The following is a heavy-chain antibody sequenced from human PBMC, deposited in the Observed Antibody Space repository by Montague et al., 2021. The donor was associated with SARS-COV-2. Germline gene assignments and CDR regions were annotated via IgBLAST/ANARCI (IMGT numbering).Heavy chain of an antibody. J-gene: IGHJ4*02. CDR1: EFSLSTSGMC. Sequence: PALVKPTQTLTLTCTFSEFSLSTSGMCVSWIRQPPGKALEWLALIDWDDDKYYSTSLKTRLTIFKDTSKNQVVLTMTNMDPVDTATYYCARISAWYSSGWSAFDYWGQGTLVTVSS. V-gene: IGHV2-70*01. CDR2: IDWDDDK. D-gene: IGHD6-19*01. CDR3: ARISAWYSSGWSAFDY.